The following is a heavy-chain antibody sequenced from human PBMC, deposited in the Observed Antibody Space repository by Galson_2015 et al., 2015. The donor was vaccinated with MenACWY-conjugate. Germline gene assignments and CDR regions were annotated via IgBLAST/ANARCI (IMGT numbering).Heavy chain of an antibody. V-gene: IGHV1-3*01. CDR2: INAGNGNT. J-gene: IGHJ1*01. CDR3: AREDGYKQTGAEYFQH. D-gene: IGHD5-24*01. Sequence: SVKVSCKASGYTFTSYAMHWVRQAPGQRLEWMGWINAGNGNTKYSQKFQGRVTITRDTSASTAYMELRSLRSDDTAVYYCAREDGYKQTGAEYFQHWGQGTLVTVSS. CDR1: GYTFTSYA.